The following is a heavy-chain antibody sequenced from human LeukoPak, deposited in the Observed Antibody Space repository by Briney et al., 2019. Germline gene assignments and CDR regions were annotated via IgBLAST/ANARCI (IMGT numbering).Heavy chain of an antibody. V-gene: IGHV3-30-3*01. D-gene: IGHD3-3*01. Sequence: GGSLRLSCAASGFTFSSYAMHWVRQAPGKGLEWVAVISYDGSNKYYADSVKGRFTISRDNAKNSLYLQMNSLRAEDTAVYYCARESSGVATSYTIFGVVTTFDYWGQGTLVTVSS. CDR1: GFTFSSYA. CDR3: ARESSGVATSYTIFGVVTTFDY. J-gene: IGHJ4*02. CDR2: ISYDGSNK.